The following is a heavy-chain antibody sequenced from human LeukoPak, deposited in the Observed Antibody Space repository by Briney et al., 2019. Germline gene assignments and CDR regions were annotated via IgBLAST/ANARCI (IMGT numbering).Heavy chain of an antibody. Sequence: ASVKVSCKASGYTFTSYGISWVRQAPGQGLEWMGWISAYNGNTNYAQKLQGRVTMTTDTSTSTAYMELRSLRSDDTAVYYCARAQWFSPRAPPNWFDPWGQGTLVTVSS. V-gene: IGHV1-18*01. CDR1: GYTFTSYG. D-gene: IGHD3-22*01. CDR2: ISAYNGNT. J-gene: IGHJ5*02. CDR3: ARAQWFSPRAPPNWFDP.